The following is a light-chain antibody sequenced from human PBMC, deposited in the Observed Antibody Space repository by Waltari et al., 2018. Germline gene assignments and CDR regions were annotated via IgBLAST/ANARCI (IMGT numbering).Light chain of an antibody. CDR3: HQRSNWPIT. J-gene: IGKJ5*01. Sequence: EIVLTQSPATLSLSPGERVTLSCRASQSVDNYLLWYQQKPGQTPRLLNYCASNRATGIPARFSGSGSGTDFTLTIDSLESEDFAVYYCHQRSNWPITFGQGTRLEIK. CDR1: QSVDNY. CDR2: CAS. V-gene: IGKV3-11*01.